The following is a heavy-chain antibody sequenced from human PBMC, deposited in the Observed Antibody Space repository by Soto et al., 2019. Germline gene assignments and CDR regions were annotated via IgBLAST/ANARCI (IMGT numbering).Heavy chain of an antibody. Sequence: EVQLVESGGGLVQPGGSLRLSCAASGFTFSSYWMSWVRQAPGKGLEWVANIKQNGSEKYYVDSVKGRFTISRDNAKNSLHLQMNSLIAEDTAVYYCAGGARSGSPHWGQGTLVTVSS. D-gene: IGHD3-10*01. V-gene: IGHV3-7*04. CDR1: GFTFSSYW. CDR3: AGGARSGSPH. CDR2: IKQNGSEK. J-gene: IGHJ4*02.